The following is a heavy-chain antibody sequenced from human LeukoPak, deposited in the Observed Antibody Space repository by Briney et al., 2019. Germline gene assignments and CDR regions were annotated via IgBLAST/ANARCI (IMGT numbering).Heavy chain of an antibody. CDR2: IYTSGST. CDR3: ARDSDWFDP. Sequence: PSETLSLTCTVSGGSISSGSYYWSWIRQPAGKGLEWIGRIYTSGSTNYNPSLKSRVTMSVDTSKNQFSLKLSSVTAADTAVYYCARDSDWFDPWGQGTLVTVSS. J-gene: IGHJ5*02. V-gene: IGHV4-61*02. CDR1: GGSISSGSYY. D-gene: IGHD3-10*01.